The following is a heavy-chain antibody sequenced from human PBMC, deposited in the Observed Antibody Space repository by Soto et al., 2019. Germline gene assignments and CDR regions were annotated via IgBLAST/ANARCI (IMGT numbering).Heavy chain of an antibody. CDR1: GFTFSSYA. J-gene: IGHJ6*02. CDR3: AKAVAAXAARPGGRAYYYYGMDV. V-gene: IGHV3-23*01. CDR2: ISGSGGST. D-gene: IGHD6-6*01. Sequence: GGSLRLSCAASGFTFSSYAMSWVRQAPGKGLEWVSAISGSGGSTYYADSVKGRFTISRDNSKNTLYLQMNSLRAEDTAVYYCAKAVAAXAARPGGRAYYYYGMDVWGQGTTVTVSS.